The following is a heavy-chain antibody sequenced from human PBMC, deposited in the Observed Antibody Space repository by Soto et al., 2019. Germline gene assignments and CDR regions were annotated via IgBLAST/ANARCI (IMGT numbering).Heavy chain of an antibody. CDR3: ARSTRRFSYGKIAS. D-gene: IGHD5-18*01. Sequence: PGGSLRLSCVVSGFTFSSHSMNWVRQAPGKGLEWVSSITTSSDSIYYTDSVKGRFTLSRDDAKNSLFLQMNSLRAEDTAVYYCARSTRRFSYGKIASWGQGTLVTVSS. CDR2: ITTSSDSI. CDR1: GFTFSSHS. J-gene: IGHJ4*02. V-gene: IGHV3-21*01.